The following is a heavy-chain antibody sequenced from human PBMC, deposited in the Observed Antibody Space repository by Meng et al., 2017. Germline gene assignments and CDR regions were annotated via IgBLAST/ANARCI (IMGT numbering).Heavy chain of an antibody. D-gene: IGHD6-19*01. CDR2: ISYDGSNK. V-gene: IGHV3-30*01. J-gene: IGHJ4*02. CDR3: ARGRAALQWLAD. Sequence: VRLVESGGGVVQPARSLRLSCAGSGFTFSSYAMYWVRQAPGKGLEWVAVISYDGSNKYYADSVKGRFTISRDNSKNTLYLQMNSLRAEDTTVYYCARGRAALQWLADWGQGTLVTVSS. CDR1: GFTFSSYA.